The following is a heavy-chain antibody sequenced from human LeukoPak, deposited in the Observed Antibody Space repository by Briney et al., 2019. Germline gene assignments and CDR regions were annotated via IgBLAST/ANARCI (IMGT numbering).Heavy chain of an antibody. D-gene: IGHD3-22*01. V-gene: IGHV7-4-1*02. CDR3: ARNFASSAYH. Sequence: ASGTAACKAAGYTFASYAMEWVRQAPGEGREWMGWINTNTGNPMYAQGFTGRFVFSLDTSVSTAYLQISGLKAEDTAVYYCARNFASSAYHWGQGTLVTVSS. CDR1: GYTFASYA. CDR2: INTNTGNP. J-gene: IGHJ5*02.